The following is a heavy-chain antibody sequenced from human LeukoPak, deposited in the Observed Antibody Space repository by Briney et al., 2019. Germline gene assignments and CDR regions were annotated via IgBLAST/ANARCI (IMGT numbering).Heavy chain of an antibody. J-gene: IGHJ5*02. CDR1: GYTFTSYG. D-gene: IGHD6-19*01. V-gene: IGHV1-18*01. CDR3: ARVSSGPQFSFDP. Sequence: GASVKVSCKASGYTFTSYGISWVRQAPGQGLEWMGWISAYNGNTNYTQKLQGRVTMTTDTSTSTDYMELRSLRSDDTAVYYCARVSSGPQFSFDPWGQRTLVTVSS. CDR2: ISAYNGNT.